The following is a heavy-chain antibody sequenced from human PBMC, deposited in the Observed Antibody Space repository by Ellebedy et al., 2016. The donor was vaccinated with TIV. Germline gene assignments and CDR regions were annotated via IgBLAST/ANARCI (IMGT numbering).Heavy chain of an antibody. CDR2: IIHTGSRT. CDR3: AKGRGGGSDSSAPRYYFDY. J-gene: IGHJ4*02. D-gene: IGHD3-22*01. V-gene: IGHV3-23*01. Sequence: GESLKISCAASGFTFSSYAMSWVRQAPGKGLEWVSTIIHTGSRTYYADSVEGRFIISRDNSKKTLYLQINSLRAEDTAVYYCAKGRGGGSDSSAPRYYFDYWGLGTLVTVSS. CDR1: GFTFSSYA.